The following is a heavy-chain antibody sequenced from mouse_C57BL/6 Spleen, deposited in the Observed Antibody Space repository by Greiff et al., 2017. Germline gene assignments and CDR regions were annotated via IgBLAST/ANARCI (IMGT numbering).Heavy chain of an antibody. CDR1: GYTFTSYW. Sequence: QVQLQQPGAELVMPGASVKLSCKASGYTFTSYWMHWVKQRPGQGLEWIGEIDPSDGYTNYNQKFKGKSTLTVDKSSSTAYMQLSSLTSEDAAVYYCARSVVATDYFDYWGQGTTLTVSS. CDR2: IDPSDGYT. J-gene: IGHJ2*01. V-gene: IGHV1-69*01. D-gene: IGHD1-1*01. CDR3: ARSVVATDYFDY.